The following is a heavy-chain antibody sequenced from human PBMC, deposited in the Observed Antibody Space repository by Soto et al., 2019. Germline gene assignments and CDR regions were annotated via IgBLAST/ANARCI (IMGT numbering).Heavy chain of an antibody. CDR2: ISYDGSNK. V-gene: IGHV3-30-3*01. J-gene: IGHJ6*02. D-gene: IGHD3-22*01. Sequence: PGGSLRLSCAASGFTFSSYAMHWVRQAPGKGLEWVAVISYDGSNKYYADSVKGRFTISRDNSKNTLYLQMNSLRAEDTAVYYCARAEYYYDSSGYYRSPIGYYYGMDVWGQGTTVT. CDR3: ARAEYYYDSSGYYRSPIGYYYGMDV. CDR1: GFTFSSYA.